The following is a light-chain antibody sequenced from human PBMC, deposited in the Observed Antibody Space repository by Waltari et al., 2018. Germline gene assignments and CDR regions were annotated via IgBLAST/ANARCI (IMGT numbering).Light chain of an antibody. J-gene: IGKJ3*01. V-gene: IGKV3-15*01. CDR1: QSVSSN. CDR2: ATA. CDR3: QQYNIGAT. Sequence: ELVMTQSPVMLSVSPGERVTLSCRASQSVSSNLAWYQQRPGQAPRLLIYATATRATGVPARFSGSGSGTEFSLTISSLQSEDLAVYYCQQYNIGATCGPGTKVDIK.